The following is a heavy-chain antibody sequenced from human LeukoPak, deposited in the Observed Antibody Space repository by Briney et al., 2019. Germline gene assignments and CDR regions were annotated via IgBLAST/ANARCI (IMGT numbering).Heavy chain of an antibody. CDR2: IRSKANSYAT. V-gene: IGHV3-73*01. D-gene: IGHD3-10*01. Sequence: GGSLRLSCAPSGFTFSVSAMHWVRHASGKWREWVGAIRSKANSYATTYAASVKGRFTISRDDSKNTAYLPMNSMKTQDTAVYYCTRGEYGSVILWFNPWGQGTLVTVSS. CDR1: GFTFSVSA. CDR3: TRGEYGSVILWFNP. J-gene: IGHJ5*02.